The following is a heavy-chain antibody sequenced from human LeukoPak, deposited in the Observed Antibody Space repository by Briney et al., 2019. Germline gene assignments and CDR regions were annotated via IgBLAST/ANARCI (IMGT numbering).Heavy chain of an antibody. D-gene: IGHD2-2*01. CDR1: GYTFTRYG. V-gene: IGHV1-18*01. CDR2: ISGYNGNT. J-gene: IGHJ4*02. CDR3: ARSGHCGGTSCYGEGIDF. Sequence: ASVKVSCKASGYTFTRYGITWVRQASGQGLEWMGWISGYNGNTADAQIFPGRVTMTTDTSKSTAYMELRSLRSDDTAVDYCARSGHCGGTSCYGEGIDFWGQGTLVTVSS.